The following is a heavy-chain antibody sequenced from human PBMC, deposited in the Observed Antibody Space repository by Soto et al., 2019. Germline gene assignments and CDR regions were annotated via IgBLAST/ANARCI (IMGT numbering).Heavy chain of an antibody. D-gene: IGHD3-10*01. CDR2: ISSSSSYT. CDR1: GFTFSDYY. Sequence: GGSLRLSCAASGFTFSDYYMSWIRQAPGKGLEWVSYISSSSSYTNYADSVKGRFTISRDNAKNSLYLQMNSLRAKDTAVYYCARGRPVTDTHKRVLPPEFGDYWGQGTLVTVSS. CDR3: ARGRPVTDTHKRVLPPEFGDY. J-gene: IGHJ4*02. V-gene: IGHV3-11*06.